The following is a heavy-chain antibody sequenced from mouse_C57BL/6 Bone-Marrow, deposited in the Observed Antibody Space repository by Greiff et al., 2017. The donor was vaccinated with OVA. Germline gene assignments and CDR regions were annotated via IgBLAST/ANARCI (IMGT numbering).Heavy chain of an antibody. CDR2: IDPNSGGT. CDR1: GYTFTSYW. J-gene: IGHJ1*03. Sequence: VQLQQPGAELVKPGASVKLSCKASGYTFTSYWMHWVKQRPGRGLEWIGRIDPNSGGTKYNEKFKSKATLTVDKSSSTAYMQLSSLTSEDSAVYYCARSKGPVYYDYDRYFDVWGTGTTVTVSS. V-gene: IGHV1-72*01. D-gene: IGHD2-4*01. CDR3: ARSKGPVYYDYDRYFDV.